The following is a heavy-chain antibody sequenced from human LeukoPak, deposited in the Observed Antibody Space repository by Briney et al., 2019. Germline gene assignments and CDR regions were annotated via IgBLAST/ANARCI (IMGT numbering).Heavy chain of an antibody. D-gene: IGHD6-6*01. CDR1: GGSISSYY. J-gene: IGHJ6*03. Sequence: SETLSLTCTASGGSISSYYWSWIRQPAGKGLEWIGRIYTSGSTNYNPSLKSRVTMSVDTSKNQFSLKLSSVTAADTAVYYCARVGSSSSKHYYYMDVWGKGTTVTVSS. V-gene: IGHV4-4*07. CDR3: ARVGSSSSKHYYYMDV. CDR2: IYTSGST.